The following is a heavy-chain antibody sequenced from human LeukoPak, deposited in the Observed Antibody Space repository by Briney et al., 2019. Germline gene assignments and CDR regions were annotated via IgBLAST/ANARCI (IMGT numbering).Heavy chain of an antibody. D-gene: IGHD2-2*02. CDR2: IYYSGST. V-gene: IGHV4-59*01. Sequence: SETLSLTCTVSGGSISSYYWSWIRQPPGKGLEWIGYIYYSGSTNYNPSLKSRVTISVDTSKNQFSLKLSSVTAADTAVYYCARVLRPYCSSTSCYTFDPWGQGTLVTVSS. CDR1: GGSISSYY. J-gene: IGHJ5*02. CDR3: ARVLRPYCSSTSCYTFDP.